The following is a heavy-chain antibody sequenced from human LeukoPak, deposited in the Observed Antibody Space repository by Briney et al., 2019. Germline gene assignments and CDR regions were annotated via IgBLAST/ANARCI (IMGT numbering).Heavy chain of an antibody. CDR2: IGSSSSYI. Sequence: PGGSLRLSCAASGFTFSSYSMNWVRQAPGKGLEWVSSIGSSSSYIYYADSVKGRFTISRDNAKNSLYLQMNSLRAEDTAVYYCARDAYMVRGVIGSPDYWGQGTLVTVSS. CDR1: GFTFSSYS. J-gene: IGHJ4*02. CDR3: ARDAYMVRGVIGSPDY. D-gene: IGHD3-10*01. V-gene: IGHV3-21*01.